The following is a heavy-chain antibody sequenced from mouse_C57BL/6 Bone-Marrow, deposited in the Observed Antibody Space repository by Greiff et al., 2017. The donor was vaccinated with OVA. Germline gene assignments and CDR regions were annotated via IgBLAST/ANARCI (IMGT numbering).Heavy chain of an antibody. J-gene: IGHJ1*03. CDR2: INPGSGGT. D-gene: IGHD1-2*01. CDR1: GYAFTNYL. Sequence: VQVVESGAELVRPGTSVKVSCKASGYAFTNYLIEWVKQRPGQGLEWIGVINPGSGGTNYNEKFKGKATLTADKSSSTAYMQLSSLTSEDSAVYFCARFTTARYFDVWGTGTTVTVSS. CDR3: ARFTTARYFDV. V-gene: IGHV1-54*01.